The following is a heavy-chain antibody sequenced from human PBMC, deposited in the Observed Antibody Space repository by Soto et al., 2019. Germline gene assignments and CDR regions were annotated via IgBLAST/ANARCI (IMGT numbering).Heavy chain of an antibody. CDR3: AREVRGYCSGGSWLYYFDY. D-gene: IGHD2-15*01. V-gene: IGHV1-18*01. Sequence: VASVKVSCKASGYTFTSYGISWVRQAPGQGLEWMGWISAYNGNTNYAQKLQGRVTMTTDTSTSTAYMELSSLRSEDTAVYYCAREVRGYCSGGSWLYYFDYWGQGTLVTVSS. CDR2: ISAYNGNT. CDR1: GYTFTSYG. J-gene: IGHJ4*02.